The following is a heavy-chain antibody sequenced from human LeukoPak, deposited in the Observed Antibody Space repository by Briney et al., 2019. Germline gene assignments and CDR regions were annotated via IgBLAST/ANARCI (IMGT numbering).Heavy chain of an antibody. CDR3: ARGSVAGTDFDY. CDR2: ISAYNGNT. J-gene: IGHJ4*02. D-gene: IGHD6-19*01. Sequence: ASVKVSCKASGYTFTSYGISWVRQAPGQGLEWMGWISAYNGNTNYAQKLQGRVTMTRNTSISTAYMELSSLRSEDTAVYYCARGSVAGTDFDYWGQGTLVTVSS. CDR1: GYTFTSYG. V-gene: IGHV1-18*01.